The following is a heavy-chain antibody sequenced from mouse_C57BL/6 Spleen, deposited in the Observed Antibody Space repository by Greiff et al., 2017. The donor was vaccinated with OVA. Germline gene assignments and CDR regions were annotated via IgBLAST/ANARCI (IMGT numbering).Heavy chain of an antibody. J-gene: IGHJ4*01. CDR1: GFSLTSYA. Sequence: VKLMESGPGLVAPSQSLSITCTVSGFSLTSYAISWVRQPPGKGLEWLGVIWTGGGTNYNSALKSRLSISKDNSKSQVFLKMNSLQTDDTARYYWAIYGNPYYYAMDYWGQGTSVTVSS. V-gene: IGHV2-9-1*01. D-gene: IGHD2-1*01. CDR3: AIYGNPYYYAMDY. CDR2: IWTGGGT.